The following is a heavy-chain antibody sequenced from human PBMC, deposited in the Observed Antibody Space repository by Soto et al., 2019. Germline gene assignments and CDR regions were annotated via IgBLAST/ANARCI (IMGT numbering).Heavy chain of an antibody. J-gene: IGHJ4*02. Sequence: SETLSLTCTVSGGSISSYYWSWIRQPPGKGLEWIGYIYYSGSTNYNPSLKSRVTISVDTSKNQFSLKLISVTAADTAVHYCARGGNYYDSSGYYYYWGQGTLVTVSS. CDR3: ARGGNYYDSSGYYYY. D-gene: IGHD3-22*01. V-gene: IGHV4-59*01. CDR2: IYYSGST. CDR1: GGSISSYY.